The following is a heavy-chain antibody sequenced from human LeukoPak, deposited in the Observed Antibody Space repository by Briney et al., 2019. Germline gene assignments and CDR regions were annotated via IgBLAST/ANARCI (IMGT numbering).Heavy chain of an antibody. CDR3: ASLYYYDRSDYSGY. CDR1: GVSFSGYY. J-gene: IGHJ4*02. Sequence: SETLSLTCAVYGVSFSGYYWSWIRQPPGKGLEWIGEINHSGNTNYNPSLKSRVTISVDTSKNQFSLKVNSVTAADTAVYYCASLYYYDRSDYSGYWGQGTLVTVSS. CDR2: INHSGNT. V-gene: IGHV4-34*01. D-gene: IGHD3-22*01.